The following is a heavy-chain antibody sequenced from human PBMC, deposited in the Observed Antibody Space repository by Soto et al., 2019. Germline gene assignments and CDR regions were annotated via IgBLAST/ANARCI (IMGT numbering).Heavy chain of an antibody. D-gene: IGHD6-19*01. V-gene: IGHV3-30-3*01. Sequence: HPGGSLRLSCAASGFTFSSYAMHWVRQAPGKGLEWVAVISYDGSNKYYADSVKGRFTISRDNSKNTLYLQMNSLRAEDAAVYYCARDPPRASIAVANHFDYWGQGXLVTVSS. CDR1: GFTFSSYA. CDR2: ISYDGSNK. CDR3: ARDPPRASIAVANHFDY. J-gene: IGHJ4*02.